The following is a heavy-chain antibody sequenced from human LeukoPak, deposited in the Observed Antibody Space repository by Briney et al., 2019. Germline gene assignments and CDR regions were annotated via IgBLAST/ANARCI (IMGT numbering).Heavy chain of an antibody. V-gene: IGHV7-4-1*02. D-gene: IGHD6-13*01. CDR3: AREGQQQLAYYYYYYMDV. CDR2: INTNTGNP. CDR1: GYTFTSYA. J-gene: IGHJ6*03. Sequence: ASVKVSCKASGYTFTSYAMNWVRQAPGQGLERMGWINTNTGNPTYAQGFTGRFVFSLDTSVSTAYLQISSLKAEDTAVYYCAREGQQQLAYYYYYYMDVWGKGTTVTVSS.